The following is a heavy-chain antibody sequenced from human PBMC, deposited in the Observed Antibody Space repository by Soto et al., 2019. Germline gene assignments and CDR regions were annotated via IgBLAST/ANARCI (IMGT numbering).Heavy chain of an antibody. CDR3: ARGTYSSVWYYFDY. J-gene: IGHJ4*02. V-gene: IGHV1-18*01. CDR2: LSAYNGNT. Sequence: ASAKVSRKVSGYTFTSYGISRVSQAPGQGLDWKGWLSAYNGNTNYAHKLQGIVTMTTDTSTRTDYMELRSLRYEDTAVYYCARGTYSSVWYYFDYGGLGTLVNVAS. D-gene: IGHD6-13*01. CDR1: GYTFTSYG.